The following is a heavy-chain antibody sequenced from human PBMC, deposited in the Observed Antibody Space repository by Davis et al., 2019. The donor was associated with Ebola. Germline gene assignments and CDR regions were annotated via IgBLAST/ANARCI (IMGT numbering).Heavy chain of an antibody. D-gene: IGHD3-3*02. CDR2: INPNSGGT. V-gene: IGHV1-2*06. CDR3: ARSAFLYNWFEP. J-gene: IGHJ5*02. Sequence: YTFTGPYPYWPRLLSGQGLEWMGRINPNSGGTNYAQKFQGRVTMTRDTSISTAYMELRRLRSDDTAVDYCARSAFLYNWFEPWGQGTLVTVSS. CDR1: YTFTGPY.